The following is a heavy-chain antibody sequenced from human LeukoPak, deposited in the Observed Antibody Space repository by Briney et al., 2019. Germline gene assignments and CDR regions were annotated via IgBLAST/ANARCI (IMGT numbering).Heavy chain of an antibody. CDR1: GGSISSSSHY. D-gene: IGHD1-26*01. Sequence: SETLSLTCTVSGGSISSSSHYWGWIRQPPGKGLEWIGSISNSGSTYYNPSLKSRVTISVDTSNNQFSLKLSSVTAADTAVYYCATTTIRLGYWGQGTLVAVSS. CDR2: ISNSGST. CDR3: ATTTIRLGY. J-gene: IGHJ4*02. V-gene: IGHV4-39*07.